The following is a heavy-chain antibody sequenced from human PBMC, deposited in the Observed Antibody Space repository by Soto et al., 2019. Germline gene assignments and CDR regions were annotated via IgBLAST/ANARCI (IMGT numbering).Heavy chain of an antibody. CDR3: ARYPVRDGPTSFVWFDP. CDR2: INAGNGNT. CDR1: GYTFTSYA. V-gene: IGHV1-3*01. D-gene: IGHD2-21*01. Sequence: QVQLVQSGAEVKKPGASGKVSCKASGYTFTSYAMHWVRQAPGQRLEWMGWINAGNGNTKYSQKFQGRGTITRDTSASTAYMELGSLRSEDTAVYYCARYPVRDGPTSFVWFDPWGQGTLVTVSS. J-gene: IGHJ5*02.